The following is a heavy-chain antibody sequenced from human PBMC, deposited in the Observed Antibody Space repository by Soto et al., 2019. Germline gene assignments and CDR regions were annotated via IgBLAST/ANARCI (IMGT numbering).Heavy chain of an antibody. CDR3: VRTNYFDY. J-gene: IGHJ4*02. Sequence: SETLSLTCTVSGGSIKNYYWSWIRQPPGKGLEWIGYIYYSGNTNYNPSLKSRVTISVDTSKNQVSLKVSSVTAADTAVYYCVRTNYFDYWGQGTLVTVSS. CDR2: IYYSGNT. CDR1: GGSIKNYY. V-gene: IGHV4-59*01.